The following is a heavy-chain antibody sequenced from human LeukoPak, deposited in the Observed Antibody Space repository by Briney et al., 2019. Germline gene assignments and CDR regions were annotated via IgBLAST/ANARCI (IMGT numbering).Heavy chain of an antibody. CDR1: GGSISSGSYY. J-gene: IGHJ4*02. V-gene: IGHV4-61*02. CDR2: IYTSGST. CDR3: ARGWLAFDY. D-gene: IGHD6-19*01. Sequence: SQTLSLTCTVFGGSISSGSYYWSWIRQPAGKGLEWIGRIYTSGSTNYNPSLKSRVTISVDTSKNQFSLKLSSVTAADTAVYYCARGWLAFDYWGQGTLVTVSS.